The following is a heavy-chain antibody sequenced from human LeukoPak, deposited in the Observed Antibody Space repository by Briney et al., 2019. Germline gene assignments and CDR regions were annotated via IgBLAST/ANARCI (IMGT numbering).Heavy chain of an antibody. CDR3: ARGRYSNYYYYMDV. V-gene: IGHV4-39*07. J-gene: IGHJ6*03. Sequence: SETLSLTCTVSGGSISSSSYYWGWIRQPPGKGLEWIGSIYYSGSTYYNPSLKSRVTISVDTSKNQFSLKLSSVTAADTAVYYCARGRYSNYYYYMDVWGKGTTVTVSS. CDR2: IYYSGST. D-gene: IGHD6-13*01. CDR1: GGSISSSSYY.